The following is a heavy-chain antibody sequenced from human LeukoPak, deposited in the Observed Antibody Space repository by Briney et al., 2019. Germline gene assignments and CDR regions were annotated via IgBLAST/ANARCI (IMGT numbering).Heavy chain of an antibody. J-gene: IGHJ4*02. CDR3: ARGGPDY. CDR1: GFTFRSYE. V-gene: IGHV3-48*03. D-gene: IGHD3-10*01. CDR2: ISSTGNTI. Sequence: GGSLRLSCAASGFTFRSYEMSWVRQAPGKGLEWVSSISSTGNTIYYADSVKGRFTISRDNAKNSLYLQMNSLRAEDTAVYYCARGGPDYWGQGTLVTVSS.